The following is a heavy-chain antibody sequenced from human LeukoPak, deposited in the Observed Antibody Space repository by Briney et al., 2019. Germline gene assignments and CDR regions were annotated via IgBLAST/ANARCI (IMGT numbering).Heavy chain of an antibody. CDR3: ARARASGRSGFDY. Sequence: GGSLRLSCAASGFTFSSYAMHWVRQAPGKGLEWVAVISYDGSNKYYADSVKGRFTISRDNSKNTLYLQMNSLRAEDTAVYYCARARASGRSGFDYWGQGTLVTVSS. CDR1: GFTFSSYA. D-gene: IGHD2-15*01. J-gene: IGHJ4*02. CDR2: ISYDGSNK. V-gene: IGHV3-30-3*01.